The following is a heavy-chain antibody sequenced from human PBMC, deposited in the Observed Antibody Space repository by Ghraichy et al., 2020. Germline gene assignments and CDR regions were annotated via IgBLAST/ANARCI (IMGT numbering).Heavy chain of an antibody. J-gene: IGHJ6*02. D-gene: IGHD3-3*01. Sequence: GGSLRLSCAASGFTFSSYSMNWVRQAPGKGLEWVSSISSSSSYIYYADSVKGRFTISRDNAKNSLYLQMNSLRAEDTAVYYCARDLMMYEDFWSGYYMVYYYYGMDVWGQGTTVTVSS. V-gene: IGHV3-21*01. CDR2: ISSSSSYI. CDR1: GFTFSSYS. CDR3: ARDLMMYEDFWSGYYMVYYYYGMDV.